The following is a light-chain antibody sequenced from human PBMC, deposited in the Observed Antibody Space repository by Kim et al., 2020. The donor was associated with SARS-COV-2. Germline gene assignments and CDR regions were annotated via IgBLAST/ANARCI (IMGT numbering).Light chain of an antibody. V-gene: IGKV3-20*01. CDR1: QSVSSTN. CDR2: GAS. Sequence: SHGERATLPCRASQSVSSTNLSWYQQRSGPAPRLLIYGASPRATGIPDRFSGSGSGTDFTLTISRLEPEDFAVYYCQQYDSSPRTFGQGTKVDIK. CDR3: QQYDSSPRT. J-gene: IGKJ1*01.